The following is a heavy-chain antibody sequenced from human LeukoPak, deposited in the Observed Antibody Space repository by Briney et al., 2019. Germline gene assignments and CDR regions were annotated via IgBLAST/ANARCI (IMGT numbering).Heavy chain of an antibody. CDR1: GGPLTSYY. CDR2: IYYSGST. Sequence: SETLSLTCAVSGGPLTSYYWSWIRQPPGKGLEWIGYIYYSGSTNYNPSLKSRVTISVDTSKNQFSLMLSSVTAADTAVYYCARGFGAGNYYYGWFDPWGQGTLVSVSS. D-gene: IGHD3-10*01. CDR3: ARGFGAGNYYYGWFDP. J-gene: IGHJ5*02. V-gene: IGHV4-59*08.